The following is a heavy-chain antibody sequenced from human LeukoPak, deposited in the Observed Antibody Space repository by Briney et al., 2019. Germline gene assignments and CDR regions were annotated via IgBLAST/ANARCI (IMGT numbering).Heavy chain of an antibody. D-gene: IGHD3/OR15-3a*01. CDR2: IRYDGTNK. CDR1: GFTFSTYG. Sequence: GGSLSLSWAASGFTFSTYGMHWVRQAPGKGLEWVAFIRYDGTNKYSADSVKGRFTISRDNSKNTLYLQMNSLRAEDTAVYYCAKDWTGEGNWFDPWGQGTLVTVSS. V-gene: IGHV3-30*02. CDR3: AKDWTGEGNWFDP. J-gene: IGHJ5*02.